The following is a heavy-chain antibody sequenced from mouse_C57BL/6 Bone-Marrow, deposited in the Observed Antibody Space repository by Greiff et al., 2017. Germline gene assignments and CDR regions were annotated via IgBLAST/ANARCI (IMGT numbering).Heavy chain of an antibody. CDR2: IDPENGDT. Sequence: EVQGVESGAELVRPGASVKLSCTASGFNIKDDYMHWVKQRPEQGLEWIGWIDPENGDTEYASKFQGKATITADTSSNTAYLQLSSLTSEDTAVYYCTTGGSSYYWYFDVWGTGTTVTVSS. J-gene: IGHJ1*03. CDR1: GFNIKDDY. CDR3: TTGGSSYYWYFDV. V-gene: IGHV14-4*01. D-gene: IGHD1-1*01.